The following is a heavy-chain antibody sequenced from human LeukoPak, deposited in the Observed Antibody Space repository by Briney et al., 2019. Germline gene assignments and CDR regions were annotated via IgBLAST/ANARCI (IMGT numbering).Heavy chain of an antibody. CDR3: ARGGIIGTTNNWFDP. V-gene: IGHV4-34*01. Sequence: SETLSLTCAVYGGSFSGFYWSWLRQPPGQGLEWIGEISHSGSTYYNPSLKSRITMSVDTSENQFSLWLSSVTAADTAIYYCARGGIIGTTNNWFDPWGQATLVTVSS. J-gene: IGHJ5*02. CDR1: GGSFSGFY. CDR2: ISHSGST. D-gene: IGHD1-20*01.